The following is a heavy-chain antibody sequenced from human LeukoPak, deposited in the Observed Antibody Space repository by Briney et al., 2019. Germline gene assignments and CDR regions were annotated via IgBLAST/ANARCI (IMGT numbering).Heavy chain of an antibody. J-gene: IGHJ4*02. CDR1: GGSISSYY. CDR2: IYYSGST. V-gene: IGHV4-59*01. D-gene: IGHD3-3*01. Sequence: PSETLSLTCTVSGGSISSYYWSWIRQPPGKGLEWIGYIYYSGSTNYNPSLKSRVTISVDTSKNQFSLKLSSVTAADTAVYYCARPSGGSLEWLYYFDYWGQGTLVTVSS. CDR3: ARPSGGSLEWLYYFDY.